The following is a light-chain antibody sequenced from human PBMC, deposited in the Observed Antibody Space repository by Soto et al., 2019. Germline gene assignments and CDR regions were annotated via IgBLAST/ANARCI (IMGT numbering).Light chain of an antibody. CDR3: QQYGSSSLT. V-gene: IGKV3-20*01. CDR2: GAS. J-gene: IGKJ4*01. CDR1: QSVSSSY. Sequence: EIVLTQSPGTLSLSPGERATLSCRASQSVSSSYLAWYQQKPGQAPRLLIYGASCRATGIPDRFSGSGSGTDFNITISRLEPEDFAVYYCQQYGSSSLTFGGGTKVEIK.